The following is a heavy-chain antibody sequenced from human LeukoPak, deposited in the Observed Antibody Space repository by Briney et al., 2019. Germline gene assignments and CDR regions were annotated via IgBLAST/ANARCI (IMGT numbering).Heavy chain of an antibody. V-gene: IGHV3-23*01. J-gene: IGHJ4*02. CDR3: AKLTTVTDFDY. D-gene: IGHD4-17*01. Sequence: GGSLRLSCAASEFPFSSYAMSWVRQAPGKGLEWVSAISGSGGSTYYADSVKGRFTISRDNSKNTLYLQMNSLRAEDTAVYYCAKLTTVTDFDYWGQGTLVTVSS. CDR2: ISGSGGST. CDR1: EFPFSSYA.